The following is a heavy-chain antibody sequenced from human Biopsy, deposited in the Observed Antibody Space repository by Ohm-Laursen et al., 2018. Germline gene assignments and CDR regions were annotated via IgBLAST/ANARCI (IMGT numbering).Heavy chain of an antibody. Sequence: TLSLTCTVSGDSINSSYWSWIRQAPGKGLEWIGFISNSGNTNYNPSLKSRVTISADTSKNQFSLKLGSMTVADAAVFYCARRGSGGRSFDYWGQGSLVTVSS. CDR2: ISNSGNT. V-gene: IGHV4-59*08. CDR1: GDSINSSY. J-gene: IGHJ4*02. D-gene: IGHD2-15*01. CDR3: ARRGSGGRSFDY.